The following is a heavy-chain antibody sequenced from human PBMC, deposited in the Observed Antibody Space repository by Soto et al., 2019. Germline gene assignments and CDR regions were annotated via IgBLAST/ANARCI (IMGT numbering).Heavy chain of an antibody. J-gene: IGHJ4*02. Sequence: SSETLSLTCTVSGGSISSSSYYWGWIRQPPGKGLEWIGSIYYSGSTYYNPSLKSRVTISVDTSKNQFSLKLSSVTAADTAVYYCVRSQFLGARYTYSYYFDYWGQGTLVTVSS. CDR1: GGSISSSSYY. CDR3: VRSQFLGARYTYSYYFDY. CDR2: IYYSGST. V-gene: IGHV4-39*01. D-gene: IGHD6-6*01.